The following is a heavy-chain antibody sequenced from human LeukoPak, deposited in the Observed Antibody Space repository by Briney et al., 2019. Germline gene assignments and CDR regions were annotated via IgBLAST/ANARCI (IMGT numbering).Heavy chain of an antibody. J-gene: IGHJ6*02. CDR2: IYYSGST. Sequence: SETLSLTCTVSGGSISSGDYYWSWIRQPPGKGLEWIGYIYYSGSTYYNPSLKSRVTISVDTSKNQFSLKLSSVTAADTAVYYCASNPRGIYGSGPYYYYGMDVWGQGTTVTVSS. CDR1: GGSISSGDYY. CDR3: ASNPRGIYGSGPYYYYGMDV. D-gene: IGHD3-10*01. V-gene: IGHV4-30-4*01.